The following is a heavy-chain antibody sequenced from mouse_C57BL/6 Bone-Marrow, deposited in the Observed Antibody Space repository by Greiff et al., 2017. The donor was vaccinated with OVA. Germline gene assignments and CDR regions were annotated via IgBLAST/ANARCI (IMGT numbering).Heavy chain of an antibody. CDR2: INPYNGDT. J-gene: IGHJ4*01. Sequence: EVQLKESGPELVKPGDSVKISCKASGYSFTGYFMNWVMQSHGKSLEWIGRINPYNGDTFYNQKFKGKATLTVDKSSSTAHMELRSLTSEDSAVYYCAREDSRGAMDYWGQGTSVTVSS. CDR1: GYSFTGYF. CDR3: AREDSRGAMDY. V-gene: IGHV1-20*01.